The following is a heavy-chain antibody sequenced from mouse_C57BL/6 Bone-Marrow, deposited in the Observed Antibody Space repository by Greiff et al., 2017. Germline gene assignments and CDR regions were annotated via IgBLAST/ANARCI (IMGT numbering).Heavy chain of an antibody. CDR3: ASHGVPFAY. Sequence: QVHVKQSGAELAKPGASVKLSCKASGYTFTSYWMHWVKQRPGQGLEWIGYINPSSGYTKYNQKVKDKATLTADKSSSTAYMQLRSLTYEDSAVYYCASHGVPFAYWGQGTLVTVSA. CDR2: INPSSGYT. CDR1: GYTFTSYW. V-gene: IGHV1-7*01. D-gene: IGHD5-1*01. J-gene: IGHJ3*01.